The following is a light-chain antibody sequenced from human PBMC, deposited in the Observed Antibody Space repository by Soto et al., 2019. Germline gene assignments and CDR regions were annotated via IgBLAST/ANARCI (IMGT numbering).Light chain of an antibody. V-gene: IGLV2-8*02. Sequence: QSARTQPPSESRSPGQSVTISCTGSSSDVGGYNYVSWYQQHPGKAPKLMIYEVSKRPSGVPDRLSGSKSGNTASLTVSGLQAEDESDYYCSSYGGSNTVVFGGGTKLTIL. CDR2: EVS. CDR1: SSDVGGYNY. CDR3: SSYGGSNTVV. J-gene: IGLJ2*01.